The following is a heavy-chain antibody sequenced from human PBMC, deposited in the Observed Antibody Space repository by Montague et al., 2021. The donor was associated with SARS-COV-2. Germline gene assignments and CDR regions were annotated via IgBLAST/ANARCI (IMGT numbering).Heavy chain of an antibody. CDR1: GDSVARNRAA. D-gene: IGHD6-13*01. J-gene: IGHJ4*02. CDR3: ARDPRYRLSWSFDY. V-gene: IGHV6-1*01. Sequence: CAISGDSVARNRAAWKWHRPSPSRQLEWVGRTYYGSKWYYDYAVSVKSRMTISPDTSKNQFSLQLSSVTPEDRAVYYCARDPRYRLSWSFDYWGQGTLVTVSS. CDR2: TYYGSKWYY.